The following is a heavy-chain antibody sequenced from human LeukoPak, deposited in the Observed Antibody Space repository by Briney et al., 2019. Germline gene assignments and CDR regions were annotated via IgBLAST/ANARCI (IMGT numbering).Heavy chain of an antibody. J-gene: IGHJ6*03. CDR1: GFTFSNAW. D-gene: IGHD3-10*01. V-gene: IGHV3-15*01. CDR3: TTDLYGSGSYFGYYYYYMDV. CDR2: IKSKTDGGTT. Sequence: PGGSLRLSCAASGFTFSNAWMSWVRQAPGKGLEWVGRIKSKTDGGTTDYAAPVKGRFTISRDDSKNTLYLQMNSLKTEDTAVYYCTTDLYGSGSYFGYYYYYMDVWGKGTTVTISS.